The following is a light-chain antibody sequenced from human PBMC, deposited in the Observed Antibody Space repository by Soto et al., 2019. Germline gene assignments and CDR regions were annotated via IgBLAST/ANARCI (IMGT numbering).Light chain of an antibody. J-gene: IGLJ2*01. Sequence: QSALTQPASVSGSPGQSITISCTGSSSDVGGFPYVSWYQQHSGKAPKLMIYEVSNRPSGVSNRFSGSRSGNTASLTIPGLQDEAEADYYCSSNTSTSPLVFGGGTKLTVL. CDR1: SSDVGGFPY. CDR3: SSNTSTSPLV. V-gene: IGLV2-14*01. CDR2: EVS.